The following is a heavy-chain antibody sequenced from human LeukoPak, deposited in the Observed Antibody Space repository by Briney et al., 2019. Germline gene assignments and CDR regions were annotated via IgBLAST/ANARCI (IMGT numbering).Heavy chain of an antibody. D-gene: IGHD3-22*01. J-gene: IGHJ4*02. CDR2: ISYDGGKK. V-gene: IGHV3-30-3*01. CDR3: ARDWTDYYDSSGNVFDY. Sequence: PGGSLRLSCAASGFTFSRYTMHWVRQAPGKGLEWVAVISYDGGKKYYADSVKGRFIISRDNSKNTLYLQMNSLRAEDTAVYYCARDWTDYYDSSGNVFDYWGQGTLVTVSS. CDR1: GFTFSRYT.